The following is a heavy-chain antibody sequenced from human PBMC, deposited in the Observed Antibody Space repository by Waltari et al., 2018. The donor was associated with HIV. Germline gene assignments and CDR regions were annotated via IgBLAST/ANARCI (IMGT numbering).Heavy chain of an antibody. CDR3: ARGGGVVVGAMFDY. V-gene: IGHV1-18*01. J-gene: IGHJ4*02. Sequence: QVQLVQSGAEVKKPGASVKVSCKASGYTFSSYAINWVRQAPGQGLVWMGWVSAYNGNRNYAQKYQSRVTMTTDESTGTAYMELRGLRSDDTAVYYWARGGGVVVGAMFDYWGQGTLVTVSS. D-gene: IGHD1-26*01. CDR2: VSAYNGNR. CDR1: GYTFSSYA.